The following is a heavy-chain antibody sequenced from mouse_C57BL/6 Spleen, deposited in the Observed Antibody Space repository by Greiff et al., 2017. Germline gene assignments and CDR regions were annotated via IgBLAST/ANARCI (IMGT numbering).Heavy chain of an antibody. V-gene: IGHV3-6*01. CDR1: GYSITSGYY. D-gene: IGHD1-1*01. Sequence: EVQLQESGPGLVKPSQSLSLTCSVTGYSITSGYYWNWIRQFPGNKLEWMGYISYDGSNNYNPSLKNRISITRDTSKNQFFLKLNSVTTEDTATYYCARGAPYGRDPYWYFDVWGTGTTVTVSS. CDR3: ARGAPYGRDPYWYFDV. CDR2: ISYDGSN. J-gene: IGHJ1*03.